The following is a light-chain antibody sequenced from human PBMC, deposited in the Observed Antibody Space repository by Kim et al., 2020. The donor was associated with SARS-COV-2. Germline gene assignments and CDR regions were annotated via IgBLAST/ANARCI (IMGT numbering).Light chain of an antibody. CDR3: YSAADNNGV. Sequence: YELTQPSSVSVSPGQTARITCSGDVLAKKYARWFQQKPGQAPVLVIYKDSERPSGIPERFSGSSSGTTVTLTISGAQVEDEADYYCYSAADNNGVFGGGTQLTVL. CDR1: VLAKKY. J-gene: IGLJ3*02. CDR2: KDS. V-gene: IGLV3-27*01.